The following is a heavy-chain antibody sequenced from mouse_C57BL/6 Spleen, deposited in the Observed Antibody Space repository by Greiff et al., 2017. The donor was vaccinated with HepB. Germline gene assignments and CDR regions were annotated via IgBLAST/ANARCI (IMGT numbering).Heavy chain of an antibody. D-gene: IGHD2-5*01. Sequence: VQGVESGAELVKPGASVKLSCKASGYTFTEYTIHWVKQRSGQGLEWIGWFYPGSGSIKYNEKFKDKATLTADKSSSTVYMELSRLTSEDSAVYFCSRYEEADYYSRTLDYWGQGTTLTVSS. V-gene: IGHV1-62-2*01. J-gene: IGHJ2*01. CDR3: SRYEEADYYSRTLDY. CDR1: GYTFTEYT. CDR2: FYPGSGSI.